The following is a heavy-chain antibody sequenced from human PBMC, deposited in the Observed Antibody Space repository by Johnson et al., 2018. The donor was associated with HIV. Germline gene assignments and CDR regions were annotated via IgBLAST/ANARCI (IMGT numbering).Heavy chain of an antibody. CDR3: ARVTPYCGGDCYDAFDI. D-gene: IGHD2-21*02. V-gene: IGHV3-7*02. CDR1: GFTLGSYW. CDR2: IKQDGSEK. Sequence: VQLVESGGGLVQPGGSLRLSCAASGFTLGSYWMTWVRQAPGKGLEWVANIKQDGSEKYYVDSLKGRFTISRDNAKNSLYLQMNSLRAEDTAVYYCARVTPYCGGDCYDAFDIWGQGTLVTVSS. J-gene: IGHJ3*02.